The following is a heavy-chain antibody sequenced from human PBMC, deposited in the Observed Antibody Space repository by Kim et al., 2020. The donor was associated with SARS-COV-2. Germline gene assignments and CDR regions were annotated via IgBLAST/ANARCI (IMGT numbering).Heavy chain of an antibody. CDR1: GASISSGGYS. CDR3: ARGRFLEGAFDI. CDR2: IYHSGST. J-gene: IGHJ3*02. V-gene: IGHV4-30-2*01. Sequence: SETLSLTCAVSGASISSGGYSWSWIRQPPGKGLEWIGYIYHSGSTYYNPSLKSRVTILVDRSKNQFSLKLSSVTAADTAVYYCARGRFLEGAFDIWGQGTMVTVSS. D-gene: IGHD2-21*01.